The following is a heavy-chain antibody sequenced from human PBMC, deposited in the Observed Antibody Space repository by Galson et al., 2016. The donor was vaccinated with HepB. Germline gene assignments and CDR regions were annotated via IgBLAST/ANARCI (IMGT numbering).Heavy chain of an antibody. CDR1: GFSFSSYS. CDR2: ISSSSVYI. J-gene: IGHJ4*02. D-gene: IGHD3-16*01. Sequence: SLRLSCAASGFSFSSYSMNWVRQAPGKGLEWVSYISSSSVYIHYADSVKGRFTISRDDAKNSLYLQMNSLRAEDTALYFCARLPFGESVGYWGRGTLVTVSS. V-gene: IGHV3-21*05. CDR3: ARLPFGESVGY.